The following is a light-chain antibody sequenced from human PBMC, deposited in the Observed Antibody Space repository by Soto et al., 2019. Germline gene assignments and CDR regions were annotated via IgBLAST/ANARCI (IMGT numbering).Light chain of an antibody. CDR2: DAS. CDR1: QSVSSSY. J-gene: IGKJ1*01. V-gene: IGKV3-20*01. Sequence: IVLTQSPGTLSLSPGERATLSCRASQSVSSSYLAWYQQKPGQAPTLLIYDASSRASGLPDRFSGSGSETDFTLTISRLEPEDFAVYYCQQYGTSIQTFGQGTNVDIK. CDR3: QQYGTSIQT.